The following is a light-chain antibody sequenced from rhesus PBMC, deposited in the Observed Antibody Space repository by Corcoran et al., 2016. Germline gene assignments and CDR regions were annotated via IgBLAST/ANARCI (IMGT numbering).Light chain of an antibody. CDR3: QQYNSAPFT. J-gene: IGKJ3*01. V-gene: IGKV1-21*01. CDR1: QGISSW. Sequence: DIQMTQSPSSLSASVGDRVTITCRASQGISSWLAWYQQKPRKAPKLLIYKASSLQSGVPSRFSGSGSVTDFTLTVSSLQPEDFATYYCQQYNSAPFTFGPGTKLDIK. CDR2: KAS.